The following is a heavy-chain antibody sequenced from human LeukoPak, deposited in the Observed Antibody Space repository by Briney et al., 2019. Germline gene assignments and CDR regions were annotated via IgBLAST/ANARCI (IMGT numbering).Heavy chain of an antibody. CDR3: ARAVDYGDFYPSPFDY. Sequence: PGGSLRLSCAASGFTVSSNYMSWVRQAPGKGLEWVSVIYSGGSTYYADSVKGRFTISRDNSKNTLYLQMNSLRAEDTAVYYCARAVDYGDFYPSPFDYWGQGTLVTVSP. CDR2: IYSGGST. V-gene: IGHV3-66*01. D-gene: IGHD4-17*01. CDR1: GFTVSSNY. J-gene: IGHJ4*02.